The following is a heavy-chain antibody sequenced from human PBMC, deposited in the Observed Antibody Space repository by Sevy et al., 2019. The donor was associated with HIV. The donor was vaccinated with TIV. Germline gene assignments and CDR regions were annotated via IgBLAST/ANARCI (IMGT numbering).Heavy chain of an antibody. CDR2: IYWDDHK. D-gene: IGHD3-16*02. CDR1: EFSLSTIGVA. V-gene: IGHV2-5*02. Sequence: SGPTLVKPTQPLTLTCTFSEFSLSTIGVAVGWIRQPPGRALEWLALIYWDDHKVYSPSLKSRHTITKDTPKNQVFLKLTNVNPVDTATYSCAHRQPLYRGSRLGYFDYWGQGILVTVSS. CDR3: AHRQPLYRGSRLGYFDY. J-gene: IGHJ4*02.